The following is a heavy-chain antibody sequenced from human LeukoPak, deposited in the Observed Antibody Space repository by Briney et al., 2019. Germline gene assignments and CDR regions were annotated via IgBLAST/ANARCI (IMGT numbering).Heavy chain of an antibody. Sequence: SSETLSLTCTVSGYSISSGYYWGWIRQPPGKGLEWIGSIYHSGSTYYNPSLKSRVTISVDTSKNQFSLKLRSVTAADTAVYYCASYYGDGYYYMDVWGKGTTVTISS. V-gene: IGHV4-38-2*02. CDR1: GYSISSGYY. CDR2: IYHSGST. J-gene: IGHJ6*03. D-gene: IGHD4-17*01. CDR3: ASYYGDGYYYMDV.